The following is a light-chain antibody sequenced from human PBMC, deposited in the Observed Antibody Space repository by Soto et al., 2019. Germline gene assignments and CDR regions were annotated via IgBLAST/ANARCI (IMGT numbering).Light chain of an antibody. Sequence: QSVLTQPPSVSGAPGQRVTISCSGSSSNLGAGFDVHWYQHPPGTAPKLLIYGNNNRPSGVPDRFSGSKSGTSASLAITGLQAEDEAHYYCQSYDTSLSGHVVFGGGTQLTVL. CDR2: GNN. CDR1: SSNLGAGFD. V-gene: IGLV1-40*01. J-gene: IGLJ2*01. CDR3: QSYDTSLSGHVV.